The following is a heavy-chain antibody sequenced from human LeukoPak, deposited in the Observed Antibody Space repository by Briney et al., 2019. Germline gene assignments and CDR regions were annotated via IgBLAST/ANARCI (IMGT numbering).Heavy chain of an antibody. Sequence: PGESLKISCKGSGYSFTSYWIGWVRQMPGKGLEWMGIIYPGDSDTRYSPSFQGHVTISADKSISTAYLQWSSLKASDTAMYYCARQKYSSSSTGVYYYYYGMDVWGQGTTVTVSS. CDR2: IYPGDSDT. CDR1: GYSFTSYW. CDR3: ARQKYSSSSTGVYYYYYGMDV. V-gene: IGHV5-51*01. J-gene: IGHJ6*02. D-gene: IGHD6-6*01.